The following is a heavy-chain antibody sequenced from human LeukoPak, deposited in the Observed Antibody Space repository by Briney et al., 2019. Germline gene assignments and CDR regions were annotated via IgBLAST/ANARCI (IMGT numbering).Heavy chain of an antibody. V-gene: IGHV4-59*08. CDR2: IYHSGPT. Sequence: SHTLSLTRTLSRDSISSYSWNWIRQPPGKGLECIGFIYHSGPTSYNPSLKSRVAISADTSENQLSLNMGSVTAADTAGYYRAGLYSGVPGPHHAFDIWGQGTVVTGSS. D-gene: IGHD1-26*01. CDR3: AGLYSGVPGPHHAFDI. CDR1: RDSISSYS. J-gene: IGHJ3*02.